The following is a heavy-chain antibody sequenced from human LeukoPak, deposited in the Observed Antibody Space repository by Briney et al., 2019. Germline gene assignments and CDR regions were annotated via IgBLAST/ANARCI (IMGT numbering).Heavy chain of an antibody. CDR1: GFTFSSYA. CDR2: IRGSGGST. CDR3: ARDRALGIGWFDP. J-gene: IGHJ5*02. Sequence: PGGSLRLSCAASGFTFSSYAMTWVRQAPGKGLEWVSAIRGSGGSTYYADSVKGRFTISRDNSKNTLYLQMNSLRAEDTAVYYCARDRALGIGWFDPWGQGTLVTVSS. V-gene: IGHV3-23*01. D-gene: IGHD1-14*01.